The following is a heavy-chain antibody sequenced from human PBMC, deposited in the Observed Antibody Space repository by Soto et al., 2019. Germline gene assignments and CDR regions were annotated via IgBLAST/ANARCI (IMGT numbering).Heavy chain of an antibody. CDR2: IYYSGST. CDR3: ARTNTIFGVVIREPPKPYYYYMDV. D-gene: IGHD3-3*01. Sequence: SETLSLTCTVSGGSISSYYWSWIRQPPGKGLEWIGYIYYSGSTNYNPSLKSRVTISVDTSKNQFSLKLSSVTAADTAVYYCARTNTIFGVVIREPPKPYYYYMDVWGKGTTVTVSS. CDR1: GGSISSYY. V-gene: IGHV4-59*01. J-gene: IGHJ6*03.